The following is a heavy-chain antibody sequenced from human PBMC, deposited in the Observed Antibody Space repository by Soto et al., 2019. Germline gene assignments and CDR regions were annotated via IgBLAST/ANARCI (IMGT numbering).Heavy chain of an antibody. J-gene: IGHJ6*02. Sequence: QVQLVESGGGVVQPGRSLRLSCAASGFTFSSYAMHWVRQAPGKGLEWVAVISYDGSNKYYADSVKGRFTISRDNSKNTLYLQMNSLRAEDTAVYYCARERRFLEWLLTDYYYGMDVWGQGTTVTVSS. CDR1: GFTFSSYA. V-gene: IGHV3-30-3*01. CDR3: ARERRFLEWLLTDYYYGMDV. D-gene: IGHD3-3*01. CDR2: ISYDGSNK.